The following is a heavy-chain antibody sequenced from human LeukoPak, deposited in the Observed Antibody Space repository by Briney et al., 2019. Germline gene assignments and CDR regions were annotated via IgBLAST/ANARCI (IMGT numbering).Heavy chain of an antibody. CDR2: IKGTTADGTT. CDR3: TTDLGYYDSSGYNPLDAFDI. Sequence: GGSLRLSCELSGIPFIDAWMSWVRQAPGKGLEWVGRIKGTTADGTTAYAAPVKGRFTISRDDSKNTLYLQMNSLKTEDTAVYYCTTDLGYYDSSGYNPLDAFDIWGQGTMVTVSS. J-gene: IGHJ3*02. CDR1: GIPFIDAW. D-gene: IGHD3-22*01. V-gene: IGHV3-15*01.